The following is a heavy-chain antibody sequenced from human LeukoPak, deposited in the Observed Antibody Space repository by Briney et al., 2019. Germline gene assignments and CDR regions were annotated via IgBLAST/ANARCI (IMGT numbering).Heavy chain of an antibody. D-gene: IGHD6-13*01. CDR3: ARDRVWTVLY. CDR2: INQDGSET. V-gene: IGHV3-7*01. J-gene: IGHJ4*02. CDR1: GFTFSNYW. Sequence: GGSLRLSCAASGFTFSNYWMNWVRQAPGKGLEWVANINQDGSETYYVDSVKGRSTISRDNARNSLYLQVNSLRAEDTAVYYCARDRVWTVLYWGQGTLVTVSS.